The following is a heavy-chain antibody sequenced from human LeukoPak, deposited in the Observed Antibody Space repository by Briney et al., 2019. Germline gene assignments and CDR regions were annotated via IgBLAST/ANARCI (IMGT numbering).Heavy chain of an antibody. Sequence: PGGSLRLSCAASGFTFSSYAMSWVRQAPGKGLGWVSAISGSGGSTYYADSVKGRFTISRDNSKNTLYPQMNSLRAEDTAVYYCAKEEYYYDSSGYPRGYYFDYWGQGTLVTVSS. CDR2: ISGSGGST. J-gene: IGHJ4*02. D-gene: IGHD3-22*01. CDR3: AKEEYYYDSSGYPRGYYFDY. CDR1: GFTFSSYA. V-gene: IGHV3-23*01.